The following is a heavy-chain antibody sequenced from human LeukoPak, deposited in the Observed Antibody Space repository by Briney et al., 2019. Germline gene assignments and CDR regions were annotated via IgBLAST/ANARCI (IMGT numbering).Heavy chain of an antibody. Sequence: GGSLRLSCSASGFTFDDYAMHWVRQAPGKGLEWVAGISWETDKIGYADSVKGRFTISRDNAKNSLYLQMNSLRAEDTAVYYCARDAGGIVVVPAAAPNWFDPWGQGTLVTVSS. CDR3: ARDAGGIVVVPAAAPNWFDP. V-gene: IGHV3-9*01. J-gene: IGHJ5*02. CDR1: GFTFDDYA. CDR2: ISWETDKI. D-gene: IGHD2-2*01.